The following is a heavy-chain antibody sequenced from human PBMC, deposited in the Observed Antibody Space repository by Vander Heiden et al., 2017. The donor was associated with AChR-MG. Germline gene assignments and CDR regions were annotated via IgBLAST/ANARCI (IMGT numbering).Heavy chain of an antibody. CDR3: GRHDFLDGQHKFFFRH. D-gene: IGHD2-21*02. J-gene: IGHJ4*02. Sequence: EVQLVQSGAEVRKPGQSLRISCKASGYTFHEYWIGWARQMPGKRLEWVGLIDPTDSYTNTNPSLRGRVSLSVDNSLSTAYLQWNDLQASDTAIYFCGRHDFLDGQHKFFFRHWGQGSLVTVSS. CDR2: IDPTDSYT. V-gene: IGHV5-10-1*03. CDR1: GYTFHEYW.